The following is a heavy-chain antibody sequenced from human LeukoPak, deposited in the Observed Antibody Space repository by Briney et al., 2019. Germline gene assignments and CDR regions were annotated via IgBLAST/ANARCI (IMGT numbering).Heavy chain of an antibody. Sequence: GGSLRLSCTASGFTFSSYGMSWVRQAPGKGLEWVSAISGSGGSTHYADSVKGRFTISRDNSKNTLYLQMNSLRAEDTAVYYCAKPVVPRAAAGDYWGQGTLVTVSS. V-gene: IGHV3-23*01. CDR1: GFTFSSYG. J-gene: IGHJ4*02. D-gene: IGHD6-13*01. CDR3: AKPVVPRAAAGDY. CDR2: ISGSGGST.